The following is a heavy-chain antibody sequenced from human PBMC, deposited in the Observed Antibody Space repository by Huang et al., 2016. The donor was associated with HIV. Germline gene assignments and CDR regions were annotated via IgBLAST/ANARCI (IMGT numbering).Heavy chain of an antibody. D-gene: IGHD3-3*01. CDR3: AKDLTYTFGRHFDY. J-gene: IGHJ4*02. CDR1: GFTFGSFG. Sequence: QVQLVESGGGVVQPGGSLGLSCPAFGFTFGSFGMHWVRQAPGKGREWVAFIRYDGNNYYDADSVRGRFTISRDNSKDTLYLQMNRLRPDDSAVYYCAKDLTYTFGRHFDYWGRGTLVTVSS. CDR2: IRYDGNNY. V-gene: IGHV3-30*02.